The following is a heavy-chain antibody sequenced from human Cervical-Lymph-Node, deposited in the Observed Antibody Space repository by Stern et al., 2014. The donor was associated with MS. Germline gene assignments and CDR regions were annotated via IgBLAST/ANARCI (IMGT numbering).Heavy chain of an antibody. CDR2: INPSGDSI. Sequence: VQLLESGAEVKKPGASVKVSCKASGYTFTTYSMHWVRQAPGQGLEWMGIINPSGDSISYAQRFQGRVTMTRDTSTSTVYMELSSLRSEDTAVYYCATGGAAPRYFDLWGRGTLVIVSS. J-gene: IGHJ2*01. CDR1: GYTFTTYS. CDR3: ATGGAAPRYFDL. D-gene: IGHD3-10*01. V-gene: IGHV1-46*01.